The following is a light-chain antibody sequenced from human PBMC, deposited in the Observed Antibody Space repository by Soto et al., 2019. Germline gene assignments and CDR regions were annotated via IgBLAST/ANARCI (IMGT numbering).Light chain of an antibody. V-gene: IGKV3-15*01. CDR3: HQYHYWWT. CDR2: GAS. Sequence: EIMLTQSPATLSVSPGERVTLSFRASQSVSGHFAWYQQKPGQAPRLIISGASTRATGIPARFSGSGSGTEFTFTISSLQSEDVAVYYCHQYHYWWTFGQGTKVDTK. CDR1: QSVSGH. J-gene: IGKJ1*01.